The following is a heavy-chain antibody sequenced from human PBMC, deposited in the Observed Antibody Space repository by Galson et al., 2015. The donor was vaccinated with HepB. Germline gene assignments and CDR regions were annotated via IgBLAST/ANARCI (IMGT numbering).Heavy chain of an antibody. J-gene: IGHJ4*02. D-gene: IGHD2-15*01. CDR1: GGTFSRYA. CDR3: ARVPGYCSGGSCYSRWDDY. Sequence: SVKVSCKASGGTFSRYAISWVRQAPGQGLEWMGGIIPIFGTANYAQKFQGRVTITADESTSTAYMELSSLRSEDTAVYYCARVPGYCSGGSCYSRWDDYWGQGTLVTVSS. V-gene: IGHV1-69*13. CDR2: IIPIFGTA.